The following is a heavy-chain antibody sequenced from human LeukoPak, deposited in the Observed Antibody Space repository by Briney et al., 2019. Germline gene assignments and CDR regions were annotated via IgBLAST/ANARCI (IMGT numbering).Heavy chain of an antibody. CDR1: GFTFSSYA. CDR3: ARGMHYYDSSGYYPY. CDR2: ISYDGSDK. D-gene: IGHD3-22*01. V-gene: IGHV3-30-3*01. J-gene: IGHJ4*02. Sequence: GRSLRLSCAASGFTFSSYAMHWVRQAPGKGLEWVAVISYDGSDKYYADSVKGRFTISRDNSKNTPYLQMNSLRAEDTAVYYCARGMHYYDSSGYYPYWGQGTLVTVSS.